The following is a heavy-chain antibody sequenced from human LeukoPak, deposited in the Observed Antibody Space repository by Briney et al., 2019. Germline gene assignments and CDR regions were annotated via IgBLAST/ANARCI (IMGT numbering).Heavy chain of an antibody. CDR2: ISTYNDNT. Sequence: ASVKVSCKASGYTFSDYGVSWVRQAPGQGLEWMGRISTYNDNTNYAQKFQGRVTVTTDTATNTAYMELRNLTSDDTAVYYCARDGMQLWLRGYFDLWGRGTLVTVTS. V-gene: IGHV1-18*01. CDR3: ARDGMQLWLRGYFDL. J-gene: IGHJ2*01. CDR1: GYTFSDYG. D-gene: IGHD5-18*01.